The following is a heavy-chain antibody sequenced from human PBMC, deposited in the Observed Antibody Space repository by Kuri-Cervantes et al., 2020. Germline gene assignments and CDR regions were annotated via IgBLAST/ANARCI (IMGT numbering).Heavy chain of an antibody. J-gene: IGHJ5*02. D-gene: IGHD3-22*01. CDR2: IIPIFGTA. CDR1: GYTFTSYY. V-gene: IGHV1-69*13. Sequence: SVKVSCKASGYTFTSYYMHWVRQAPGQGLEWMGGIIPIFGTANYAQKFQGRVTVTADESTSTAYMELSSLRSEDTAVYYCARAGYYYDSSGYYDHWGQGTLVTVSS. CDR3: ARAGYYYDSSGYYDH.